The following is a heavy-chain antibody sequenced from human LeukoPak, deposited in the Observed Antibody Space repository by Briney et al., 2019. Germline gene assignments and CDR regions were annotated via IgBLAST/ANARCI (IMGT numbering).Heavy chain of an antibody. CDR1: GFTVSSNY. D-gene: IGHD3-10*01. J-gene: IGHJ6*02. Sequence: GGSLRLSCAASGFTVSSNYMSWVRQAPGKGLEWVSAISGSGGSTYYADSVKGRFTISRDNSKNTLYLQMNSLRAEDTAVYYCAKDLIPEHYGSGSQYGMYVWGQGTTVTVSS. CDR2: ISGSGGST. V-gene: IGHV3-23*01. CDR3: AKDLIPEHYGSGSQYGMYV.